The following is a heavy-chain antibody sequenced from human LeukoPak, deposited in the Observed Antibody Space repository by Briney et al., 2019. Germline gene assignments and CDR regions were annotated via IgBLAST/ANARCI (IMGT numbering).Heavy chain of an antibody. V-gene: IGHV3-23*01. J-gene: IGHJ4*02. D-gene: IGHD3-22*01. CDR1: GFTFSNAW. Sequence: PGGSLRLSCAASGFTFSNAWVSWVRQAPGKGLEWVSSISGSGATTYNADPLKGRFTISRDNSKNTLYLQMNSLRAEDTAVYYCVRESTSSGYYYAPDYWGQGTLVTVS. CDR2: ISGSGATT. CDR3: VRESTSSGYYYAPDY.